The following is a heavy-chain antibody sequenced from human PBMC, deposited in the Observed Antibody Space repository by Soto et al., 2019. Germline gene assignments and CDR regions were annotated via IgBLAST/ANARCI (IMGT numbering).Heavy chain of an antibody. V-gene: IGHV3-48*02. Sequence: EVQLVESGGGLVQPGGSLRLSCAGSGFTFGSYSMHWVRQAPGKGLEWLSYSSNSSSNIYYVDSVKGRFNISRDNDKNSLYLQMNSLRDEDTAVYYCAGDVLSYSRTWYGSEYWGQGTLVTVS. CDR2: SSNSSSNI. CDR1: GFTFGSYS. J-gene: IGHJ4*02. D-gene: IGHD6-13*01. CDR3: AGDVLSYSRTWYGSEY.